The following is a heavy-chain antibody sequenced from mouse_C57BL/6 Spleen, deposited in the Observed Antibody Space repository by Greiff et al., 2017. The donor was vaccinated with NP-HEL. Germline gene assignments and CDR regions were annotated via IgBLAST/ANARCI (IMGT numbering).Heavy chain of an antibody. CDR3: ARSKWLLWYFDV. CDR2: IDPSDSYT. Sequence: VQLQQPGAELVKPGASVKLSCKASGYTFTSYWMQWVKQRPGQGLEWIGEIDPSDSYTNYNQKFKGKATLTVDTSSSTAYMQLSSLTSEDSAVYYCARSKWLLWYFDVWGTGTTVTVSS. D-gene: IGHD2-3*01. CDR1: GYTFTSYW. V-gene: IGHV1-50*01. J-gene: IGHJ1*03.